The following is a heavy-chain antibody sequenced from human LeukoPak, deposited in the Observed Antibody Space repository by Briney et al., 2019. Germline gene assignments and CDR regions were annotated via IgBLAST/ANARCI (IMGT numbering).Heavy chain of an antibody. D-gene: IGHD3-22*01. CDR1: GYSFSSYG. V-gene: IGHV1-18*01. CDR2: ISAYNGDT. Sequence: ASVKVSCTTSGYSFSSYGIIWVRQAPGQGLEWMGWISAYNGDTNSAQKSQGRVTMTTDTSASTAYMELRSLRSDDTAVYYCARPLTYYYDSNGRYAFEIWGQGTMVAVSS. J-gene: IGHJ3*02. CDR3: ARPLTYYYDSNGRYAFEI.